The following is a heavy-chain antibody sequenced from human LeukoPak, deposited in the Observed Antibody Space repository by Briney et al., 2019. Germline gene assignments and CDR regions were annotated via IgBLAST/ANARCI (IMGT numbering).Heavy chain of an antibody. CDR1: GGSISSSSYY. J-gene: IGHJ2*01. CDR2: IYYSGST. CDR3: ARDQIEWELEEMGYFDL. D-gene: IGHD1-26*01. Sequence: PSETLSLTCTVSGGSISSSSYYWGWIRQPPGKGLEWIGSIYYSGSTYYNPSLKSRVTISVDTSKNQFSLKLSSVTAADTAVYYCARDQIEWELEEMGYFDLWGRGTLVTVSS. V-gene: IGHV4-39*07.